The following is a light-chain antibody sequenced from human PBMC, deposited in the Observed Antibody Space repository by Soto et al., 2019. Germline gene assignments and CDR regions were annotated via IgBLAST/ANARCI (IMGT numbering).Light chain of an antibody. J-gene: IGKJ5*01. Sequence: DIQLTQSPSTLSASVGDRVTITCRASQSINSWLAWYQQKPGKAPKLLIYKASSLETGVPSRFSGSGSGTEFTLTISSLQPDDFATYYCQKYNSYPTTFGQGTRLEIK. CDR1: QSINSW. V-gene: IGKV1-5*03. CDR3: QKYNSYPTT. CDR2: KAS.